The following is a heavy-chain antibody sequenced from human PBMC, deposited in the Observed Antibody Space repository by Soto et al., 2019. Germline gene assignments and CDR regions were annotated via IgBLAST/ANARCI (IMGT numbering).Heavy chain of an antibody. CDR3: AHLVVAGLTYYFDY. J-gene: IGHJ4*02. D-gene: IGHD2-15*01. CDR2: IYWDDDK. CDR1: GFSLSTSAVG. V-gene: IGHV2-5*02. Sequence: QITLKESGPTLVKPTQTLTLTCTFSGFSLSTSAVGVGWILQPPGKALEWLAFIYWDDDKRYSPSLKSSLTITKEPSKNQVVLAMTNMDPVDTATYYCAHLVVAGLTYYFDYWGQGTLVTVSS.